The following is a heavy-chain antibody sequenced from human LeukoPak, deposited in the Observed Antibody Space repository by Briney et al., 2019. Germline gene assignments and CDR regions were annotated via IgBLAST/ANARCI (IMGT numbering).Heavy chain of an antibody. CDR2: ISAYNGDT. V-gene: IGHV1-18*01. D-gene: IGHD6-19*01. J-gene: IGHJ3*02. CDR3: ARDRRYSSGWYYDSFDI. CDR1: GYTFTRYG. Sequence: ASVKVSCMASGYTFTRYGITWVRQAPGQGLEWMGWISAYNGDTNYAQKLQGRVTMTTDRSTSTVYMELGSLRSDDTAVYYCARDRRYSSGWYYDSFDIWGQGTMVTVSS.